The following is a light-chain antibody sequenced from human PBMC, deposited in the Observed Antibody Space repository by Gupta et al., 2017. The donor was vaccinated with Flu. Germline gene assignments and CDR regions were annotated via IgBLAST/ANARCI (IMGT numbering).Light chain of an antibody. J-gene: IGLJ3*02. Sequence: QSVVTQPPSASGTPGQRVTIFCSGSSSNIGSNYVYWYQQFPGTAPKLLISRNNQRPSGVTDRFSGSKSGTSASLALSGLRSEDEADYYCAAWDDRLSGPVFGGGTKLTVL. CDR1: SSNIGSNY. CDR2: RNN. V-gene: IGLV1-47*01. CDR3: AAWDDRLSGPV.